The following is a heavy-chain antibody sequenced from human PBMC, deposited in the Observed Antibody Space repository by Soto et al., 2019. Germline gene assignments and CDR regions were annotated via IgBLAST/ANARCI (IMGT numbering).Heavy chain of an antibody. CDR3: ARDQPIAAAHYYGMDV. Sequence: QVQLVQSGAEVKKPGSSVKVSCKASGGTFSCYAISWVRQAPGQGLAWMGGIIPLFGTANYAQKFQGRVTITADESTSTADMELGSLRSDDTAVYYCARDQPIAAAHYYGMDVWGQGTTVTVSS. V-gene: IGHV1-69*12. CDR1: GGTFSCYA. D-gene: IGHD6-13*01. J-gene: IGHJ6*02. CDR2: IIPLFGTA.